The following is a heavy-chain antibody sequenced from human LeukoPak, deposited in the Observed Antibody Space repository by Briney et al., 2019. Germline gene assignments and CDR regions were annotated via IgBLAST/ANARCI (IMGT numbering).Heavy chain of an antibody. CDR1: GFTFSSYG. CDR2: IRCDGSNK. V-gene: IGHV3-30*02. D-gene: IGHD2-2*01. CDR3: ERDSFACSSTRCPTNPDNYKPSYCYYRDV. Sequence: GGSLRLSCAASGFTFSSYGMHWVRQAPGKGLEWVSFIRCDGSNKYYADSVKGRFTISRDNAKNSLYLQMNSLRAKDTAVYYCERDSFACSSTRCPTNPDNYKPSYCYYRDVWGKGTTVTVSS. J-gene: IGHJ6*03.